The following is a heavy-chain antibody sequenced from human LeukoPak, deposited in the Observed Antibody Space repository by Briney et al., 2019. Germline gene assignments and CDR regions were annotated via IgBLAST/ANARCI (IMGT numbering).Heavy chain of an antibody. CDR3: AKASPTYYYDSSGYFSY. D-gene: IGHD3-22*01. Sequence: SETLSLTCTVSGGSISSSSYYWGWIRQPPGKGLEWIGSIYYSGSTYYNPSLKSRVTISVDTSKNQFSLKLSSVTAADTAVYYCAKASPTYYYDSSGYFSYWGQGTLVTVSS. CDR1: GGSISSSSYY. CDR2: IYYSGST. J-gene: IGHJ4*02. V-gene: IGHV4-39*07.